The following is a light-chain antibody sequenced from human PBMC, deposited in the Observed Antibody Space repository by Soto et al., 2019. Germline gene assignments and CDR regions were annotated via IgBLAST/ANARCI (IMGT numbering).Light chain of an antibody. J-gene: IGKJ2*01. CDR2: DAS. V-gene: IGKV1-5*01. CDR1: QTISRW. CDR3: HQYHTSHT. Sequence: DIQMTQSPSTLSASVGDRVTITCRASQTISRWLAWYQLKPGKAPNLLIYDASNLEVGVPSRFSGSGSGTEFTLTISSLQPDDFATYYCHQYHTSHTFGQGSKLEIK.